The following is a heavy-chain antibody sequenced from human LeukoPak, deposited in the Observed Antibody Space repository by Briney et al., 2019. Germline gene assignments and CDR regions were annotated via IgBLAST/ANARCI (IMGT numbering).Heavy chain of an antibody. CDR1: GFTVSSNY. V-gene: IGHV3-53*01. Sequence: GGSLRLSCAASGFTVSSNYMSWVRQAPGKGLEWVSVIYSGGSTYYADSVKGRFTISRDNSKNTLYLQMNSLRAEDTAVYYCARFMKYQLLLDTTLDYWGQGTLVTVSS. CDR3: ARFMKYQLLLDTTLDY. CDR2: IYSGGST. J-gene: IGHJ4*02. D-gene: IGHD2-2*01.